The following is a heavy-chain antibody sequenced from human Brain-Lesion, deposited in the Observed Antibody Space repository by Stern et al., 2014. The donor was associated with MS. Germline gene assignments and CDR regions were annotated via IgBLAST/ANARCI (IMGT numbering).Heavy chain of an antibody. V-gene: IGHV4-59*01. D-gene: IGHD5-12*01. J-gene: IGHJ6*02. Sequence: QMQLVQSGPGLVKPSETLSLTCTVSGGPFNHYYWSWVRQPPGKGLEWIGYIHYSGSTHYHPSLQSRVTISLDTSKNQFSLELSTVTTADTAVYFCARVGGYRGYERYSLVDYYYGMDVWGQGTTVAVSS. CDR3: ARVGGYRGYERYSLVDYYYGMDV. CDR1: GGPFNHYY. CDR2: IHYSGST.